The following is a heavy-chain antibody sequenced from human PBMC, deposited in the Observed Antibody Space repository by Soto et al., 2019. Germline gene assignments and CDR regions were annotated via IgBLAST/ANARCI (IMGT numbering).Heavy chain of an antibody. Sequence: AAVQVSCNASCYTFTDNVITWVRQAPGQGLEWMGCISGHNGNTNYAQSLQGRATMTTDTSTSTAYMELRSLRSDDTAIYYCAVPSYSDYHCRYCMDVLGQMTTVTVS. CDR1: CYTFTDNV. CDR2: ISGHNGNT. CDR3: AVPSYSDYHCRYCMDV. J-gene: IGHJ6*02. D-gene: IGHD4-17*01. V-gene: IGHV1-18*01.